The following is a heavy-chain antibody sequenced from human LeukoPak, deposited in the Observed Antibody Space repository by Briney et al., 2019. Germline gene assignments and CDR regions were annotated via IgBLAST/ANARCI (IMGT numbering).Heavy chain of an antibody. V-gene: IGHV3-23*01. CDR2: ISGSGGST. CDR1: GFTFSSYG. D-gene: IGHD3-22*01. Sequence: GGSLRLSCVVSGFTFSSYGMNWVRQAPGKGLEWVSGISGSGGSTYYADSVKGRFTISRDNSKNMVYLQMNSLRAEDTAVYYCAKSGSTMIVVYYFDYWGQGTLVTVSS. J-gene: IGHJ4*02. CDR3: AKSGSTMIVVYYFDY.